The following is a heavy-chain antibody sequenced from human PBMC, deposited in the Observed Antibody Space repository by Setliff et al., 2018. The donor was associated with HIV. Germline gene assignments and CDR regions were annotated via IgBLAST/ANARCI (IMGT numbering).Heavy chain of an antibody. Sequence: GGSLRLSCAASGFTFSNYGMQWVRLAPGKGLEWVAIISYHERDSFYADSVKGRFTISRDNSKNMLYLQMNSLRTEDTAVYYCTKPTTVVTSYYFDSWGQGTQVTVSS. CDR2: ISYHERDS. CDR3: TKPTTVVTSYYFDS. CDR1: GFTFSNYG. J-gene: IGHJ4*02. D-gene: IGHD4-17*01. V-gene: IGHV3-30*18.